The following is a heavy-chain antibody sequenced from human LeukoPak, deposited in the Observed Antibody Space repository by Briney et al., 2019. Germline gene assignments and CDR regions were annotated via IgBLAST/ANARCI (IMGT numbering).Heavy chain of an antibody. V-gene: IGHV4-59*01. J-gene: IGHJ6*03. D-gene: IGHD4-17*01. CDR1: GGSISSYY. CDR3: ARGTVGYYYYMDV. Sequence: SETLSLTCTVYGGSISSYYWSWIRQPPGRGLEWIGYIYYSGSTNYNPSLKSRVTISVDTSKNQFSLKLSSVTAADTAVYYCARGTVGYYYYMDVWGKGTTVTVSS. CDR2: IYYSGST.